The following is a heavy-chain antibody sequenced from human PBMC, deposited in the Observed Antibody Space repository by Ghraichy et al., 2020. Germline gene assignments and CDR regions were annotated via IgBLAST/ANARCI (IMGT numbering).Heavy chain of an antibody. Sequence: GGSLRLSCAASGFIVSSKYMSWVRQAPGKGLEWVSLIYSGGSTYYADSVEGGFTISRDLSKNTLYLQMNSLRAGDTAVYYCAREHGSYEGWRGYFDHWGQGTLVTVPS. CDR3: AREHGSYEGWRGYFDH. V-gene: IGHV3-53*01. CDR2: IYSGGST. J-gene: IGHJ4*02. CDR1: GFIVSSKY. D-gene: IGHD3-16*01.